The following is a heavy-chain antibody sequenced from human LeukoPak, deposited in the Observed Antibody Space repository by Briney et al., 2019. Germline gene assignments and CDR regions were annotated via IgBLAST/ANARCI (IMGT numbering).Heavy chain of an antibody. J-gene: IGHJ4*02. CDR1: GGSISSYY. CDR2: IYYSGST. Sequence: SETLSLTCTVSGGSISSYYWSWIRQPPGKGLEWTGYIYYSGSTNYNPSLKSRVTISVDTSKNQFSLKLSSVTAADTAVYYCAREAVAGPIDYWGQGTLVTVSS. CDR3: AREAVAGPIDY. V-gene: IGHV4-59*01. D-gene: IGHD6-19*01.